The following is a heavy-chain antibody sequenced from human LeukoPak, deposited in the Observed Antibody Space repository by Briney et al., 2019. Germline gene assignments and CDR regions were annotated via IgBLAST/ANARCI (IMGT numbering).Heavy chain of an antibody. CDR2: IWYDGSNK. CDR1: GFTFSSYG. V-gene: IGHV3-33*08. J-gene: IGHJ4*02. CDR3: ARAGGYFYFDY. D-gene: IGHD1-26*01. Sequence: GGSLRLSCAASGFTFSSYGMHWVRQAPGKGLEWVAVIWYDGSNKYYADSVKGRLTISRDNAKNSLYLQMNSLRAEDTAVYYCARAGGYFYFDYWGQGTLVTVSS.